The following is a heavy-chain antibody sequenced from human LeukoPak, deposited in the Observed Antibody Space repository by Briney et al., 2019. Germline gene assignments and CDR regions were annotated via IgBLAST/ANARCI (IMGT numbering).Heavy chain of an antibody. CDR1: GYTFVTYD. CDR3: ARGSRQFDP. V-gene: IGHV1-8*01. J-gene: IGHJ5*01. CDR2: VNTNSGYT. Sequence: ASVKVSCKTSGYTFVTYDISWVRQAPGQGLEWMGWVNTNSGYTGYAEKFQGRVTMTRNTSISTAYMELSSLRSEDTAVYYCARGSRQFDPWGKEPWSPSPQ. D-gene: IGHD6-13*01.